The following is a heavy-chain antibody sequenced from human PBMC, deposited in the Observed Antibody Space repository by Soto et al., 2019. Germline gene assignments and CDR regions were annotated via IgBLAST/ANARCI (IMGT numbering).Heavy chain of an antibody. CDR1: GGSITYYH. V-gene: IGHV4-59*01. Sequence: SEILSLTCVVSGGSITYYHWSWIRQFPGNGLEWIAYTASTGNTNYNPSLKSLVTISMDTSKKQLSLKLTYMTAADTAFYYCARDMHAGFTPYFDPWGQGTLVTLSS. J-gene: IGHJ5*02. D-gene: IGHD2-15*01. CDR2: TASTGNT. CDR3: ARDMHAGFTPYFDP.